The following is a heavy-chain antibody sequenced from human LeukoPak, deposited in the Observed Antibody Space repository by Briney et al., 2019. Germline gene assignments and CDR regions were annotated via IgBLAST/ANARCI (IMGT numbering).Heavy chain of an antibody. D-gene: IGHD6-19*01. CDR3: AKGGQWLVYYFDY. CDR2: ISVSGGST. CDR1: GFTFSSYA. Sequence: GGSLRLSCAASGFTFSSYAMSWVRQAPGKGLEWVSAISVSGGSTYYAASVKGQFPISRDNSKNTLYLQMNSLRAEDTAVYYCAKGGQWLVYYFDYWGQGTLVTVSS. V-gene: IGHV3-23*01. J-gene: IGHJ4*02.